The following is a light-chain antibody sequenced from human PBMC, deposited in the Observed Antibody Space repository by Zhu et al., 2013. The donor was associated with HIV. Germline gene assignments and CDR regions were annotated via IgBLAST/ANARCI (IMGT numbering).Light chain of an antibody. V-gene: IGKV1-16*01. Sequence: DIQMTQSPTSLSASVGDRVTITCRASQAISTSLAWFQQKPGKAPKSLVYGASSLHVGVPSRFSGSGSGTDFTLTINNLQPEDVATYYCQYYDTYPWTFGQGTEGGTQ. CDR3: QYYDTYPWT. CDR2: GAS. J-gene: IGKJ1*01. CDR1: QAISTS.